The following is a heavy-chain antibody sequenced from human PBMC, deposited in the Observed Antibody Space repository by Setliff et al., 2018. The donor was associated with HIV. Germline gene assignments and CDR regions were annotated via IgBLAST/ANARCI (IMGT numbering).Heavy chain of an antibody. V-gene: IGHV1-46*01. CDR3: ARRGVPQQIDLDS. D-gene: IGHD3-10*01. J-gene: IGHJ5*01. CDR2: INPSGGST. CDR1: GYTFTSYY. Sequence: ASVKVSCKASGYTFTSYYMHWVRQAPGQGREWMGIINPSGGSTSYAQKFQGRVTMTRDTSTSTVYMELSRLRSEVTARYYCARRGVPQQIDLDSWGHGTLVTVSS.